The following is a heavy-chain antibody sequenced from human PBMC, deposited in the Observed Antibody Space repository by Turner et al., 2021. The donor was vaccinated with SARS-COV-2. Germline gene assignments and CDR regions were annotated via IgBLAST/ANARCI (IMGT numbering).Heavy chain of an antibody. V-gene: IGHV1-69*01. CDR1: GGTFSSSA. J-gene: IGHJ5*02. D-gene: IGHD2-2*02. CDR3: ARFWAGGYNS. Sequence: QVQLMQSGAEVKKPGPSVKVSCKASGGTFSSSAISWVRQAPGQGLEWMGGIIPIFGTANNAQKFQGRVTINAHDSTSTVYMALSSLTSEDTAVYYCARFWAGGYNSWGQGTLVTVSS. CDR2: IIPIFGTA.